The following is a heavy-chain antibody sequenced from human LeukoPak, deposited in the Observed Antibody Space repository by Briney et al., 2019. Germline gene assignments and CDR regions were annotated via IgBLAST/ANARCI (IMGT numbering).Heavy chain of an antibody. D-gene: IGHD1-26*01. CDR3: AREKWELHRSTDMDV. CDR2: MNPNSGNT. J-gene: IGHJ6*03. Sequence: ASVKVSCKASGYTFTSYDINWVRQATGQGLEWMGWMNPNSGNTGYAQKFQGRVTITTDESTSTAYMELSSLRSEDTAVYYCAREKWELHRSTDMDVWGKGTTVTVSS. CDR1: GYTFTSYD. V-gene: IGHV1-8*01.